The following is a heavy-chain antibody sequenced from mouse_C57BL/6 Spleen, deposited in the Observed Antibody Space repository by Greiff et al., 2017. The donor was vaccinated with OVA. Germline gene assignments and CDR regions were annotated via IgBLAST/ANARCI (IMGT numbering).Heavy chain of an antibody. D-gene: IGHD2-3*01. V-gene: IGHV1-20*01. CDR2: INPYNGDT. CDR1: GYSFTGYF. Sequence: EVQLQESGPELVKPGDSVKISCKASGYSFTGYFMNWVMQSHGKSLEWIGRINPYNGDTFYNQKFKGKATLTVDKSSSTAHMELRSLTSEDSAVYYCARHLIYDGYSFDYWGQGTTLTVSS. CDR3: ARHLIYDGYSFDY. J-gene: IGHJ2*01.